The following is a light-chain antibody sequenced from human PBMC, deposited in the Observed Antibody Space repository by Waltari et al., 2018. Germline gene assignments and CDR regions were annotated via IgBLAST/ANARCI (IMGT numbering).Light chain of an antibody. J-gene: IGKJ1*01. CDR2: NVS. V-gene: IGKV2-30*01. Sequence: DVVMTQSPLSLPVTLGQPASISCSSSQSLLFSDGNTYLNWFHQRPGQSPRRLIYNVSFRDSGVPDRFSGSGSGTDFTLKISRVEAEDVGLYYCMHSINWPWTFGQGTKVEI. CDR3: MHSINWPWT. CDR1: QSLLFSDGNTY.